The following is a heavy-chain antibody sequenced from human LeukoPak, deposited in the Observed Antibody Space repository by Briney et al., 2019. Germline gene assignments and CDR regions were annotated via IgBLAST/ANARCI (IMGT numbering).Heavy chain of an antibody. D-gene: IGHD2-2*02. CDR2: ISGSGGST. CDR1: GFTFSSYA. V-gene: IGHV3-23*01. Sequence: GGSLRLSCAASGFTFSSYAMSWVRQAPGKGLEWVSAISGSGGSTYYADSVKGRFTISRDNSKNTLYLQMNSLRAEDTAVYYCAKDSYRSSTSCYRGRDYWGQGTLVTVSS. CDR3: AKDSYRSSTSCYRGRDY. J-gene: IGHJ4*02.